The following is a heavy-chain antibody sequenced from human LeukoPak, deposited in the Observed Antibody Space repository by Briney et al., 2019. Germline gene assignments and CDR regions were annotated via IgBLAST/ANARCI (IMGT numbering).Heavy chain of an antibody. CDR2: ISGSGSST. J-gene: IGHJ4*02. CDR3: AKEVGYDSSGYDDF. CDR1: GFTFSNYA. D-gene: IGHD3-22*01. V-gene: IGHV3-23*01. Sequence: GGSLRLSCAASGFTFSNYAMSWVRQAPGKGLEWVSAISGSGSSTYYADSVKGRFTISRDNSKNTVYLQMNSLRAEDTALYYCAKEVGYDSSGYDDFWGQGTLVTVSS.